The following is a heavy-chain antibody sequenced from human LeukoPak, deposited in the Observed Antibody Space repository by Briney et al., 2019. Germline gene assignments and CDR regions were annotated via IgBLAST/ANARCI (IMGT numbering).Heavy chain of an antibody. CDR1: GGSISSSSYF. J-gene: IGHJ4*02. Sequence: PSETLSLTCTVSGGSISSSSYFWGWIRQPPGKGLEWIGSIYYSGSTYYNPSLKSRVTISVDTSKNQFSLRLSSVTAADTAVYYCARYCRTTSCYTHDYWGQGTLVTVSS. V-gene: IGHV4-39*07. D-gene: IGHD2-2*01. CDR2: IYYSGST. CDR3: ARYCRTTSCYTHDY.